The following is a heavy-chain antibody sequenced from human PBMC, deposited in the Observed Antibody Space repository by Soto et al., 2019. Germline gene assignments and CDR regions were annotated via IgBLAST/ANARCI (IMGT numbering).Heavy chain of an antibody. D-gene: IGHD4-17*01. CDR3: ARDNSVTTPPYYYYYGMDV. J-gene: IGHJ6*02. CDR2: IYYSGST. V-gene: IGHV4-30-4*01. Sequence: SLTCTVSGGSISSGDYYWSWIRQPPGKGLEWIGYIYYSGSTYYNPSLKSRVTISVDTSKNQFSLKLSSVTAADTAVYYCARDNSVTTPPYYYYYGMDVWGQGTTVTVSS. CDR1: GGSISSGDYY.